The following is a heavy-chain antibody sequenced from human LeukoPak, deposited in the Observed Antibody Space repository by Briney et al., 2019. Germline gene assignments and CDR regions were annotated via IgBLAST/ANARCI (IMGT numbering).Heavy chain of an antibody. CDR3: AREAADYYGPGSYFDY. V-gene: IGHV3-53*01. J-gene: IGHJ4*02. D-gene: IGHD3-10*01. CDR2: IYSGGST. Sequence: GGSLRLSCAASGFTVSSNYMSWVRQAPGKGLEWVSVIYSGGSTYYADSVKGRFTISRDNSKNTLYLQMNSLRAEDTAVYYCAREAADYYGPGSYFDYWGQGTLVTVSS. CDR1: GFTVSSNY.